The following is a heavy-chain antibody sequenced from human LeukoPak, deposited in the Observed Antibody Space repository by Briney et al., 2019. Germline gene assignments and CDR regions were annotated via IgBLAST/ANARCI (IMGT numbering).Heavy chain of an antibody. CDR3: ARVPDSSSSVDN. D-gene: IGHD6-6*01. Sequence: ASVKVSCKASGYTFTSYDINWVRQATGQGLEWMGWMNPNSGYTNYAQKFQGRVTMTRDTSISTAYMELSRLRSDDTAVYYCARVPDSSSSVDNWGQGTLVTVSS. CDR1: GYTFTSYD. J-gene: IGHJ4*02. V-gene: IGHV1-8*02. CDR2: MNPNSGYT.